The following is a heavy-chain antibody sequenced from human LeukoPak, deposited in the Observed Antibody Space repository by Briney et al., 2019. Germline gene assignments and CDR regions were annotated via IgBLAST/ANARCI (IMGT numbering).Heavy chain of an antibody. Sequence: SETLSLTCTVSGGSISSYYWSWIRQPPGKGLEWIGYIYYSGSTNYNPSLKSRVTISVDTSKNQFSLKLSSVTAADTAVYYCARRDSSGWYEGGFDYWGQGTLVTVSS. J-gene: IGHJ4*02. CDR2: IYYSGST. D-gene: IGHD6-19*01. V-gene: IGHV4-59*01. CDR1: GGSISSYY. CDR3: ARRDSSGWYEGGFDY.